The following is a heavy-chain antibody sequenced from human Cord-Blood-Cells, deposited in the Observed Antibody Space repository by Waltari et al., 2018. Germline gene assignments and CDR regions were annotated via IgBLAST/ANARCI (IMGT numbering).Heavy chain of an antibody. V-gene: IGHV3-7*01. CDR1: GFIFSRYW. Sequence: EVQLVESGGGLVQPGGSLRLSCAAPGFIFSRYWMSWFRQAPGKGLEWVANIKQDGSEKYYVDSVKGRFTISRDNAKNSLYLQMNSLRAEDTAVYYCARVYLRDYFDYWGQGTLVTVSS. CDR3: ARVYLRDYFDY. CDR2: IKQDGSEK. D-gene: IGHD4-17*01. J-gene: IGHJ4*02.